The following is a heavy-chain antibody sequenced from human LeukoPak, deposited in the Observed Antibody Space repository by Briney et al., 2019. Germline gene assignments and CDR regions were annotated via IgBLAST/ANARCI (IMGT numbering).Heavy chain of an antibody. Sequence: GGSLRLSCAASGFTFSTYAMSWVRQAPGKGLEWVSAVSGSGGRTYYPDSVKGRFTISRDNSKNTLYLQMNSLRAEDTAVYYCARGRDYDSSGYHLDYWGQGTLVTVSS. D-gene: IGHD3-22*01. V-gene: IGHV3-23*01. CDR2: VSGSGGRT. CDR3: ARGRDYDSSGYHLDY. J-gene: IGHJ4*02. CDR1: GFTFSTYA.